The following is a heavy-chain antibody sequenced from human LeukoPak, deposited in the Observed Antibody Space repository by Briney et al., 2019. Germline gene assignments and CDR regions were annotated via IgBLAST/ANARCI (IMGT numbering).Heavy chain of an antibody. CDR3: ARHMGQWLLRGDFNP. CDR1: AGSIDSYC. V-gene: IGHV4-59*08. D-gene: IGHD6-19*01. J-gene: IGHJ5*02. CDR2: IYYSGTT. Sequence: SLSLTCTVAAGSIDSYCCGWVRQPPGKGLGWIGHIYYSGTTSYNPSLKSRVTMSLDTAKTQFSLNLSSVTAADTAVYYCARHMGQWLLRGDFNPWGQGTLVTVSS.